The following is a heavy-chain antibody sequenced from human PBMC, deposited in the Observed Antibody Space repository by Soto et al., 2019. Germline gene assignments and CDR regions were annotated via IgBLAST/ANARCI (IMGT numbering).Heavy chain of an antibody. D-gene: IGHD2-21*02. CDR1: GGSINSRSYY. CDR2: IYYSGST. Sequence: ETLSLTCTVSGGSINSRSYYWGWIRQSPGKGLEWIGSIYYSGSTYYNPSLKSRVAMSVGTSKNQFSLKLRSVSAADTAVYYCARQRTSVVTQAYFDDWGQGSLVTVSS. CDR3: ARQRTSVVTQAYFDD. J-gene: IGHJ4*02. V-gene: IGHV4-39*01.